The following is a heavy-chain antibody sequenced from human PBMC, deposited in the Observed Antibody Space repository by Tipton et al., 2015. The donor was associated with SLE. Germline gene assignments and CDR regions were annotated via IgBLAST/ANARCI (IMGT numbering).Heavy chain of an antibody. Sequence: TLSHTCTVSGGSISSSSYYWGWIRQPPGKGLEWTGSIYYSGSTYYNPSLKSRVTISVDTSKNQFSLKLSSVTAADTAVFYCARAGGGDSNWFDPWGRGTLVTVSS. D-gene: IGHD2-21*01. V-gene: IGHV4-39*07. CDR2: IYYSGST. CDR3: ARAGGGDSNWFDP. CDR1: GGSISSSSYY. J-gene: IGHJ5*02.